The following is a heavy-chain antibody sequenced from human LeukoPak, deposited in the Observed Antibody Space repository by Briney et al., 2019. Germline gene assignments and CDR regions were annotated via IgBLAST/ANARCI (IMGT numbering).Heavy chain of an antibody. Sequence: SETLSLTCTVSGGSVSSSIYYWGWIRQPPGKGLEWIGSIHYSGSTSYNPSLKSRVTISVDTSKNQFPLKLTSVTAADTAVYYCASRNDILTGYVFDFWGQGTLVTVSS. CDR1: GGSVSSSIYY. CDR3: ASRNDILTGYVFDF. J-gene: IGHJ4*02. D-gene: IGHD3-9*01. V-gene: IGHV4-39*01. CDR2: IHYSGST.